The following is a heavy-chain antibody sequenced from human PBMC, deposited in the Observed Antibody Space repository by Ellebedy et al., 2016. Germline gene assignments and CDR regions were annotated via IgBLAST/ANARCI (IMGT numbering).Heavy chain of an antibody. Sequence: ASVKVSCKPSGYSFTSHGITWLRQAPGQGLEWMGWMSTYNDNMNYAQKFKGRVTMTADTSTSTAYMELRSLRSDDTAVYYCAKDTSYFSNWGQGTLVTVSS. CDR3: AKDTSYFSN. V-gene: IGHV1-18*04. CDR2: MSTYNDNM. CDR1: GYSFTSHG. D-gene: IGHD3-9*01. J-gene: IGHJ4*02.